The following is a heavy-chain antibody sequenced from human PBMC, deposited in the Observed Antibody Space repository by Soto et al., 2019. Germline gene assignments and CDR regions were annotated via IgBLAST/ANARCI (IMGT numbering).Heavy chain of an antibody. V-gene: IGHV4-30-4*01. CDR2: IYYSGST. CDR1: GGSISSGDYY. D-gene: IGHD3-16*01. Sequence: PSETLSLTCTVSGGSISSGDYYWSWIRQPPGKGLEWIGYIYYSGSTYYNPSLKSRVTISVDTSKNRFSLKLSSVTAADTAVYYCASRRLYGTVVYWGQGTLVTVSS. CDR3: ASRRLYGTVVY. J-gene: IGHJ4*02.